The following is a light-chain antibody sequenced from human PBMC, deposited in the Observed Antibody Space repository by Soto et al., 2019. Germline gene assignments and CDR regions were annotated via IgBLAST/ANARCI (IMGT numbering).Light chain of an antibody. Sequence: ERALSQSPGSLSVSPGETATLSCRSSQSVSNRYFAWYQQKPGQAPRLLIYAISNRATGIPDRFSGSGSGTDFTLTISRLEPEDFVLYYCQRYSSLPRTFGQGTKL. CDR1: QSVSNRY. CDR3: QRYSSLPRT. V-gene: IGKV3-20*01. J-gene: IGKJ2*02. CDR2: AIS.